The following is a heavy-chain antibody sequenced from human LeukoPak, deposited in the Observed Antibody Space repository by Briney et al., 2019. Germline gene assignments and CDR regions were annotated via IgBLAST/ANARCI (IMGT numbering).Heavy chain of an antibody. V-gene: IGHV1-24*01. CDR3: ATLDGS. CDR2: FDPEDGET. D-gene: IGHD3-9*01. Sequence: ASVKVSCKASGGTFSSYAISWVRQAPGKGLEWMGGFDPEDGETIYAQKFQGRVTMTEDTSTDTAYMELSSLRSEDTAVYYCATLDGSWGQGTLVTVSS. CDR1: GGTFSSYA. J-gene: IGHJ5*02.